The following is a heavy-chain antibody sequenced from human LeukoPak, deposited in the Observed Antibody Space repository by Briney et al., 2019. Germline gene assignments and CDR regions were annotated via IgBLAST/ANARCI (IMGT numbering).Heavy chain of an antibody. CDR1: GFTFTNYW. V-gene: IGHV3-23*01. CDR2: ISGSGDNT. D-gene: IGHD3-22*01. CDR3: AKDFRLTYYYDSSATLGY. Sequence: PGGSPRLSCAASGFTFTNYWMSWVRQAPGKGLEWVSGISGSGDNTYYADSVKGRFTISRDNSKNTLYVQVNSLGTEDTAAYYCAKDFRLTYYYDSSATLGYWGQGTLVTVSS. J-gene: IGHJ4*02.